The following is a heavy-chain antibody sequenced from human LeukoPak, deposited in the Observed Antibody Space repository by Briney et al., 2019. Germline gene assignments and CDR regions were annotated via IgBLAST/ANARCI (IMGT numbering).Heavy chain of an antibody. CDR2: ICYSGST. CDR1: GGSISSSSYY. J-gene: IGHJ4*02. V-gene: IGHV4-39*01. Sequence: SETLSLTCTVSGGSISSSSYYWGWFRQPPGKGLEWIGNICYSGSTYSNPSLKSRVTISVDTSKNQFSLRLISVTAADTAGYYCARRGRSCSTSSCYSFDYWGQGTLVTVSS. CDR3: ARRGRSCSTSSCYSFDY. D-gene: IGHD2-2*01.